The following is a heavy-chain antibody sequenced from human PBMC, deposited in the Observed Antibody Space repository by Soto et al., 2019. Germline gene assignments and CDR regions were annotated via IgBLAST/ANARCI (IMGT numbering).Heavy chain of an antibody. J-gene: IGHJ4*02. D-gene: IGHD6-13*01. CDR2: IIPIFGTA. Sequence: SVKVSCKASGGTFSSYAISWVRQAPGQGLEWMGGIIPIFGTANYAQKFQGRVTITADGSTSTAYMELSSLRSEDTAVYYCARDFGGAAASDYWGQGTLVTVSS. V-gene: IGHV1-69*13. CDR1: GGTFSSYA. CDR3: ARDFGGAAASDY.